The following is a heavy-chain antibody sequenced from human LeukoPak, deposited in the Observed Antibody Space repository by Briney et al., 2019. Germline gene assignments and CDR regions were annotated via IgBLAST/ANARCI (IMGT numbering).Heavy chain of an antibody. D-gene: IGHD3-10*01. CDR3: ATEATMVRGAQPHYYYYYGMDV. CDR2: FDPEDGET. CDR1: GYTLTELS. Sequence: ASVKVSCKVSGYTLTELSMHWVRQAPGKGLEWMGGFDPEDGETTYAQKFQGRVTMTEDTSTDTAYMELSSLRSEDTAVYYCATEATMVRGAQPHYYYYYGMDVWGQGTTVTVSS. V-gene: IGHV1-24*01. J-gene: IGHJ6*02.